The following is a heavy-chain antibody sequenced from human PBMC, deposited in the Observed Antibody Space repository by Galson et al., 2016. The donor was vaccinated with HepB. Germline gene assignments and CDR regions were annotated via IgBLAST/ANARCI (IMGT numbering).Heavy chain of an antibody. J-gene: IGHJ4*02. CDR2: IKEGGSQK. CDR1: GFTFNSHW. D-gene: IGHD6-13*01. CDR3: ARDPNAAATGTWG. V-gene: IGHV3-7*05. Sequence: SLRLSCAVSGFTFNSHWMTWIRQAPGQGLEWVAKIKEGGSQKYYVDSVQGRFTISRDSSKNTLYLQMNSLRAEDTAVYFCARDPNAAATGTWGWGQGTLVTVSS.